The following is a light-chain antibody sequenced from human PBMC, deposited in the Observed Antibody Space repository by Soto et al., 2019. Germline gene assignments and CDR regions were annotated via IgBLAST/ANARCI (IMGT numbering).Light chain of an antibody. CDR3: QQYNNWCT. V-gene: IGKV3-15*01. CDR2: GAS. Sequence: EIVMTQSPATLSVSPGERAILSCGASQSVSSNLAWYQQKPGQAPRLLIYGASTRATGIPARFSGSGSGTEFTLTSSSLQSEDVAVYYCQQYNNWCTFGQGTKLEIK. CDR1: QSVSSN. J-gene: IGKJ2*02.